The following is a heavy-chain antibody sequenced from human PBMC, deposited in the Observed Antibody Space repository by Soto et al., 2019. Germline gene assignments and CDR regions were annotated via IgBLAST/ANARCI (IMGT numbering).Heavy chain of an antibody. CDR2: ISTTSFTI. J-gene: IGHJ5*01. Sequence: PGGSLRLSCAASGFSFSTYNMDWGRQAPGKGPEWIAYISTTSFTIYYADSVKGRFTISRDNDRNSLYLEMNSLRDEDTAVYYCARDRCYDGTCYSASDSWGQGTLVTVSS. V-gene: IGHV3-48*02. D-gene: IGHD2-15*01. CDR3: ARDRCYDGTCYSASDS. CDR1: GFSFSTYN.